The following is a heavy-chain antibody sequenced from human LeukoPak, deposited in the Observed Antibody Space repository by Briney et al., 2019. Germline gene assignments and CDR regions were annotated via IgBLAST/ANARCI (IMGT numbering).Heavy chain of an antibody. Sequence: SETLSLTCGVSGGSISSTNWWSWVRQPPGQGLEWIGEISLSGVTNYNPSLKSRVTMSLDRSKNHLSLTLTSVAAADTAVYYCSRESGAFSPFGYWGQGTLVTVSS. V-gene: IGHV4-4*02. J-gene: IGHJ4*02. D-gene: IGHD1-26*01. CDR1: GGSISSTNW. CDR2: ISLSGVT. CDR3: SRESGAFSPFGY.